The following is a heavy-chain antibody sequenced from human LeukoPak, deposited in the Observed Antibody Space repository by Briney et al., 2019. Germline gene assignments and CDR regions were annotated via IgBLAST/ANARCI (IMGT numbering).Heavy chain of an antibody. J-gene: IGHJ4*02. CDR3: VREDFVVIPAAMRGDY. V-gene: IGHV1-2*02. Sequence: ASVTVSCKASGYTFTGFYIHWVRPPPGQGLEGMGCINPDRGGTKHAQKFQGRVTLTRDTSSNTAYMELSGLTSDDTAMYYCVREDFVVIPAAMRGDYWGQGTLVIVSS. CDR2: INPDRGGT. CDR1: GYTFTGFY. D-gene: IGHD2-2*01.